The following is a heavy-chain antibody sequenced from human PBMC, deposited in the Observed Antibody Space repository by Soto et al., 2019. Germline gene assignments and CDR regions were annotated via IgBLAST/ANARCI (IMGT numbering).Heavy chain of an antibody. V-gene: IGHV4-59*06. J-gene: IGHJ3*02. Sequence: SETLSLTCTVSGGSISSYYWSWIRQHPGKGLEWIGYIYYSGSTYYNPSLKSRVTISVDTSENQFSLKLSSVTAADTAVYYCASRYDYIWGSYRNPDAFDIWGQGTMVTVSS. CDR2: IYYSGST. CDR1: GGSISSYY. D-gene: IGHD3-16*02. CDR3: ASRYDYIWGSYRNPDAFDI.